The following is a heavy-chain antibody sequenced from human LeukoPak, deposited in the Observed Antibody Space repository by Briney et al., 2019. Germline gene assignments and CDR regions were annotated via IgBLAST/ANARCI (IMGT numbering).Heavy chain of an antibody. V-gene: IGHV1-2*02. Sequence: ASVKVSCKASGYTFTGYYMHWVRQAPGQGLEWMGWMNPNSGGTNYAQKFQGRVTMTRDTSISTAYMELSSLRSEDTAVYYCAREPALYDYVWGSSQYYFDYWGQGTLVTVSS. CDR3: AREPALYDYVWGSSQYYFDY. D-gene: IGHD3-16*01. CDR1: GYTFTGYY. CDR2: MNPNSGGT. J-gene: IGHJ4*02.